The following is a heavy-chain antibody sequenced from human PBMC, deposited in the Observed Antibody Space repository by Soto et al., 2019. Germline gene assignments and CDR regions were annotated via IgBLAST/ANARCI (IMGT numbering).Heavy chain of an antibody. J-gene: IGHJ4*02. CDR1: GFTFSSYG. CDR3: AKVRRGYSYGCAGY. V-gene: IGHV3-30*18. CDR2: ISYDGSSK. Sequence: QVQLVESGGGVVQPGRSLRLSCAASGFTFSSYGMHWVRQAPGKGLEWVAVISYDGSSKYYADSVKGRFTISRDNSKNTLYLQMNSLRAEDTAVYYCAKVRRGYSYGCAGYWGQGTLVTVSS. D-gene: IGHD5-18*01.